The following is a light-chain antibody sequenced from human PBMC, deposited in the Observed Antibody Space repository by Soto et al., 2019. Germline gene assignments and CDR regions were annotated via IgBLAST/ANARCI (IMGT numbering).Light chain of an antibody. CDR3: QQYGSSPPRYT. Sequence: ELVLTQSPGTLSLSPGERATLSCRASQSVSSSYLAWYQQKPGQAPRLLIYGASSRATGIPDRFNGSGSGTDFTLTISRLEPEDFAVYYCQQYGSSPPRYTFGQGTKLEIK. CDR2: GAS. J-gene: IGKJ2*01. V-gene: IGKV3-20*01. CDR1: QSVSSSY.